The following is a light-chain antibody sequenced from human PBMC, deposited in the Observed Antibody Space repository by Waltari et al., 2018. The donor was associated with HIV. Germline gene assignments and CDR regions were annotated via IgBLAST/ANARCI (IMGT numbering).Light chain of an antibody. V-gene: IGKV3-15*01. CDR1: QSVSSN. CDR3: QQYNNWPPMYT. Sequence: EILMTQSPATLSVSPGERATLSCRASQSVSSNLAWYQQRPGQAPRLLIYGASTRATGVPARFSGSGSGTEFTLVISSLQSEDFAVYYCQQYNNWPPMYTFGQGTKLDIK. J-gene: IGKJ2*01. CDR2: GAS.